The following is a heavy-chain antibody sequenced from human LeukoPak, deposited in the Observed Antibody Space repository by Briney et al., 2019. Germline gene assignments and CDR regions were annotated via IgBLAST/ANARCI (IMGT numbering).Heavy chain of an antibody. CDR3: ARDRSAYDFWSGYGFDY. CDR2: ISSSSSYI. D-gene: IGHD3-3*01. CDR1: GFTFSSSG. V-gene: IGHV3-21*01. J-gene: IGHJ4*02. Sequence: GGSLRLSCAASGFTFSSSGMTWVRQAPGKGLEWVSSISSSSSYIYYADSVKGRFTISRDNAKNSLYLQMNSLRAEDTAVYYCARDRSAYDFWSGYGFDYWGQGTLVTVSS.